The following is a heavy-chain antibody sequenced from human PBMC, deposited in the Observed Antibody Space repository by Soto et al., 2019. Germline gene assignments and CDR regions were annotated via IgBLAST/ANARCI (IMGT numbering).Heavy chain of an antibody. CDR1: GFTFDDYA. J-gene: IGHJ3*02. Sequence: EVQLVESGGGLVQPGRSLRLSCAASGFTFDDYAMHWVRQAPGKGLEWVSGISWNSGSIGYADSVKGRFTISRDNAKNSLYLQMNSLRAEDTALYYCAKDFGGYCSGGSCYPSAFGIWGQGTMVTVSS. V-gene: IGHV3-9*01. CDR3: AKDFGGYCSGGSCYPSAFGI. CDR2: ISWNSGSI. D-gene: IGHD2-15*01.